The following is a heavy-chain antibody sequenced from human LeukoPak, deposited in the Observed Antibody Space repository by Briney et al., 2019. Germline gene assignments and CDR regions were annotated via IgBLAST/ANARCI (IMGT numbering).Heavy chain of an antibody. V-gene: IGHV4-34*01. J-gene: IGHJ6*03. Sequence: PSETLSLTCAVYGGSFSGYYWSWIRQPPGKGLEWIGEINHSGSTNYNPSLKSRVTISVDTSKNQFSLKLNSVIAADTAVYYCARATYHSGAGSYIYYYMDVWGKGTTVTVSS. CDR3: ARATYHSGAGSYIYYYMDV. CDR2: INHSGST. CDR1: GGSFSGYY. D-gene: IGHD3-10*01.